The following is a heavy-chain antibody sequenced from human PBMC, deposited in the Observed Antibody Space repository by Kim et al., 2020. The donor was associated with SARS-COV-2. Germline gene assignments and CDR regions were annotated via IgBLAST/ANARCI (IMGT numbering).Heavy chain of an antibody. J-gene: IGHJ5*02. CDR3: AKLPTYGYGNWFDP. Sequence: NRSLKSRVTIAVETSKNQFSLKLSSVTGADTAVYYCAKLPTYGYGNWFDPWGQGTLVTVSS. V-gene: IGHV4-59*01. D-gene: IGHD4-17*01.